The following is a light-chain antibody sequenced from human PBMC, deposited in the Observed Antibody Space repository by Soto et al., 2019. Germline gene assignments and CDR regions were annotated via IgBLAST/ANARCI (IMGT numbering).Light chain of an antibody. V-gene: IGLV2-8*01. CDR1: SSDIGAYNY. Sequence: QSLITHSPSASGSPGQSVAISCTGTSSDIGAYNYVSWYQQHPGKVPKLIIYEVTNRPSGVPDRFSASKSGNTASLTVSGLQAEDEADYYCSSHGGANNFYLFGTGTKVTVL. CDR3: SSHGGANNFYL. CDR2: EVT. J-gene: IGLJ1*01.